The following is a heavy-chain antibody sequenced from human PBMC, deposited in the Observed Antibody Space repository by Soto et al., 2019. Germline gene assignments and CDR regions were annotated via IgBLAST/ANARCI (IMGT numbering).Heavy chain of an antibody. CDR2: IYHSGST. D-gene: IGHD1-1*01. J-gene: IGHJ5*02. V-gene: IGHV4-30-2*01. CDR1: GGSINSDRYS. Sequence: PSETLSLTCAISGGSINSDRYSYNWIRQPPEKGREWIGYIYHSGSTLYNPSLKSRVTISVDKSKNQFSLKLSSVTAAYTAVYYCARDQLEGNWFDPWGQETLVTVST. CDR3: ARDQLEGNWFDP.